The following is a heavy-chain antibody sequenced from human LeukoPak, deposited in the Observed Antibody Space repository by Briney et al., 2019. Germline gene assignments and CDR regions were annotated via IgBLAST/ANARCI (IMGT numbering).Heavy chain of an antibody. J-gene: IGHJ6*03. Sequence: GGSLRLSCEASGFTFNTYSMNWARQAPGKGLEWVSSIDSSGGYMFYADSVKGRFIISRDNAKDSLYLQMNSLRVEDTAVYYCARDGSAMVYYMDVWGKGTTVTVSS. CDR2: IDSSGGYM. CDR1: GFTFNTYS. CDR3: ARDGSAMVYYMDV. D-gene: IGHD5-18*01. V-gene: IGHV3-21*06.